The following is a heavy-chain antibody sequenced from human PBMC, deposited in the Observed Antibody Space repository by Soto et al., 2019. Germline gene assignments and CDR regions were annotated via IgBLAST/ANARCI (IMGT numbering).Heavy chain of an antibody. CDR1: GFTFSSYG. V-gene: IGHV3-30*03. D-gene: IGHD6-19*01. CDR2: ISYDGSNK. J-gene: IGHJ5*02. Sequence: QVQLVESGGGVVQPGRSLRLSCAASGFTFSSYGMHWVRQAPGEGLEWVAVISYDGSNKYYADSVKGRFTISRDNSKNTLYLQMNSLRAEDTAVYYCATPIAVAGGNWFDPWGQGTLVTVSS. CDR3: ATPIAVAGGNWFDP.